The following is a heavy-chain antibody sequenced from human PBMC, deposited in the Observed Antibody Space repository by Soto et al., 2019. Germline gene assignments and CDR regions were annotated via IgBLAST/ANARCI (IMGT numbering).Heavy chain of an antibody. J-gene: IGHJ6*02. CDR1: GGSISGSY. CDR2: IYSSGSS. V-gene: IGHV4-4*07. Sequence: VQLRESGPGLVKPSETLSLSCTVSGGSISGSYWSWVRQPAGKGLEWIGRIYSSGSSNYNPSLNSRLTMSLDTAKNQVSLKLRSVTAADTAIDDCARLFTVTTDYYFGMDVWGQGTTVTVSS. CDR3: ARLFTVTTDYYFGMDV. D-gene: IGHD4-17*01.